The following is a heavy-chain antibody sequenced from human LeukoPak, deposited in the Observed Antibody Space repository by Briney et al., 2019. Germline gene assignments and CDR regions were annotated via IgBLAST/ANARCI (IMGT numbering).Heavy chain of an antibody. CDR2: ISDSGGST. CDR1: GITLSNYG. D-gene: IGHD1-14*01. CDR3: ASNRGSDY. J-gene: IGHJ4*02. Sequence: GGSLRLSCAVSGITLSNYGMSWVRQAPGKGLEWVAGISDSGGSTKYADSVKGRFTIARDNRKNTLYLQMNSLRAEDTAVYYCASNRGSDYWGQGTLVTVSS. V-gene: IGHV3-23*01.